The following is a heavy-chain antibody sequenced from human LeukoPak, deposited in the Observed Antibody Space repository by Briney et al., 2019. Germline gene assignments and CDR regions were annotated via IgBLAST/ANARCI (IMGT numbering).Heavy chain of an antibody. Sequence: TGGSLRLSCAASGFTFTNFAMHWVRQAPGKGLVWVAVIWSDGSRKEYIDSVKDRFTVSRDNSKNTLYLQMNSLRAEDTAVYFCAKYSGSYYYPPNWDSWGQGTLVTVSS. CDR1: GFTFTNFA. J-gene: IGHJ4*02. CDR3: AKYSGSYYYPPNWDS. D-gene: IGHD1-26*01. V-gene: IGHV3-33*06. CDR2: IWSDGSRK.